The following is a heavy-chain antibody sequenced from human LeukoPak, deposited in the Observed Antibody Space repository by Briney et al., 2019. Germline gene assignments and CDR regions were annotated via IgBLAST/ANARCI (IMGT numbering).Heavy chain of an antibody. V-gene: IGHV4-31*03. CDR3: ARVTGSGSYYNWFDP. CDR2: IYYSGST. Sequence: SETLSLTCTVSGGSISSGGYYWSWIRQHPGKGLEWIGYIYYSGSTYYNPSLKSRVTISVDTSKNQFSLKLSSVTAADTAVYYRARVTGSGSYYNWFDPWGQGTLVTVSS. D-gene: IGHD3-10*01. J-gene: IGHJ5*02. CDR1: GGSISSGGYY.